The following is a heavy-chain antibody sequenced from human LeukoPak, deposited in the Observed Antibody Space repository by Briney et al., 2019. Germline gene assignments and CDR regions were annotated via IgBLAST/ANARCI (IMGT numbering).Heavy chain of an antibody. CDR3: ARGGERSSGMDV. V-gene: IGHV1-46*01. Sequence: ASVKVSFKASGYTFSNYYMHWVRQAPGQGLEWMGIINPSAGSTSYAQKFQGRVTMTRDTSTSTVYMELSSLRFEDTAVYYCARGGERSSGMDVWGQGTTVTVSS. D-gene: IGHD6-19*01. J-gene: IGHJ6*02. CDR2: INPSAGST. CDR1: GYTFSNYY.